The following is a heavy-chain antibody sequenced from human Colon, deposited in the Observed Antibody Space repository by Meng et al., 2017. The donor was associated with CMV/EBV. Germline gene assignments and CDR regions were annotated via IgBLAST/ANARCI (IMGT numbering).Heavy chain of an antibody. Sequence: GESLKISCAASGFTFSIYTMHWVRQAPGKGLEWVAVISYDGSNKYYADSVKGRFTISRDNSKNSLYLQMNSLRAEDTAVYYCAREGPSAYYYGMDVWGQGTTVTVSS. CDR2: ISYDGSNK. CDR3: AREGPSAYYYGMDV. V-gene: IGHV3-30-3*01. CDR1: GFTFSIYT. J-gene: IGHJ6*02.